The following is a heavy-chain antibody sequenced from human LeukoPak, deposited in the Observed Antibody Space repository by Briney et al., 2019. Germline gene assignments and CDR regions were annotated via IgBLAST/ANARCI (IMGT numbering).Heavy chain of an antibody. Sequence: QAGGSLRLSCAASGFTFSSYGMHWVRQAPGKGLEWVAFIRYDGSNKYYAGSLKGRFTISRDNSKNTLYLQMNSLRAEDTALYYCARAGEGSYYYFDYWGQGTLVTVSS. CDR1: GFTFSSYG. D-gene: IGHD1-26*01. CDR2: IRYDGSNK. J-gene: IGHJ4*02. V-gene: IGHV3-30*02. CDR3: ARAGEGSYYYFDY.